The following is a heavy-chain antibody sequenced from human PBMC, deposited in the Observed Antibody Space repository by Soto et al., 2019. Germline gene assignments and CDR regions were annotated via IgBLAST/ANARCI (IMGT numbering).Heavy chain of an antibody. D-gene: IGHD6-13*01. CDR1: GGSISTENYY. CDR3: ARLIARADWYFDL. J-gene: IGHJ2*01. CDR2: IYYSGSA. Sequence: QVQLQESGPGLVKPSQTLSLTCTVSGGSISTENYYWSWIRQHPGEGLGWIGYIYYSGSASYNPPLKSLVXXSXDXXENQFCLNLNSVTAAATAVYYCARLIARADWYFDLWGRGTLVTVSS. V-gene: IGHV4-31*01.